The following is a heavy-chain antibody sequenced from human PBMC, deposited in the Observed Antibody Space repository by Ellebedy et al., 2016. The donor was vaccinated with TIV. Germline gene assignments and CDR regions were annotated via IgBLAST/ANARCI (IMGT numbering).Heavy chain of an antibody. V-gene: IGHV1-3*01. CDR3: ARDLADWYFDL. CDR1: GYTFTGYY. Sequence: ASVKVSXXASGYTFTGYYMHWVRQAPGQGLEWMGWINAGNGNTKYSQKFQGRVTITRDTSASTAYMELSSLRSEDTAVYYCARDLADWYFDLWGRGTLVTVSS. J-gene: IGHJ2*01. CDR2: INAGNGNT.